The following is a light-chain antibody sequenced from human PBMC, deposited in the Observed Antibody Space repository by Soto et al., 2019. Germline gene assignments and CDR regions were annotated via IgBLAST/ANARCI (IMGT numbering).Light chain of an antibody. J-gene: IGLJ1*01. CDR3: NSYTSTYTGV. Sequence: QSALTQPASVSGSPGQSITISCAGTSSDVGGYKYVSWYQQHPGRAPKLLIYEVSNRPSGVSNRFSGSKSGNTASLTISGLQAEDEAAYYCNSYTSTYTGVFGTGTKLTVL. CDR1: SSDVGGYKY. V-gene: IGLV2-14*01. CDR2: EVS.